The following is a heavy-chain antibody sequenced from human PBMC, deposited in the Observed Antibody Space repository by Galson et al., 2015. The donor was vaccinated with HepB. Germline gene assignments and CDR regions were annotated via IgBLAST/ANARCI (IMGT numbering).Heavy chain of an antibody. CDR3: ARGRSSGWYGLTQLPRPRNNWFDP. Sequence: SVKVSCKASGYTFTSYAMHWVRQAPGQRLEWMGWINAGNGNTKYSQKFQGRVTITRDTSASTAYMELSSLRSEDTAVYYCARGRSSGWYGLTQLPRPRNNWFDPWGQGTLVTVSS. D-gene: IGHD6-19*01. CDR2: INAGNGNT. J-gene: IGHJ5*02. V-gene: IGHV1-3*01. CDR1: GYTFTSYA.